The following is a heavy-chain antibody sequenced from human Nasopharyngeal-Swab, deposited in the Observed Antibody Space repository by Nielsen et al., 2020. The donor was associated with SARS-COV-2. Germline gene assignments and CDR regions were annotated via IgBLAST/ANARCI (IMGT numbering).Heavy chain of an antibody. CDR3: AKEILMYDILKGAFDI. J-gene: IGHJ3*02. CDR2: ISGSGGST. Sequence: GGSLRLSCASSGFTFSSYSMIWVRQAPGKGLEWVSAISGSGGSTYYADSVKGWFTISRDNSTNTLYLQMNSLRAEDTAVYYCAKEILMYDILKGAFDIWGQGTMVTVSS. D-gene: IGHD3-9*01. V-gene: IGHV3-23*01. CDR1: GFTFSSYS.